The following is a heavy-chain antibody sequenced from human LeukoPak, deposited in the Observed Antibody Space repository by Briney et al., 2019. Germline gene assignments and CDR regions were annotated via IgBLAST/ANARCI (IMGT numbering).Heavy chain of an antibody. Sequence: GGSLRLSCAASGFTFSSYAMHWVRQAPGKGLEWVAVISYDGSNKYYADSVKGRFTISRDNSKNTLYLQMNSLRAEDTAVYYCARDTPPDYWGQGTLVTVSS. CDR1: GFTFSSYA. V-gene: IGHV3-30*04. CDR2: ISYDGSNK. CDR3: ARDTPPDY. J-gene: IGHJ4*02. D-gene: IGHD2-15*01.